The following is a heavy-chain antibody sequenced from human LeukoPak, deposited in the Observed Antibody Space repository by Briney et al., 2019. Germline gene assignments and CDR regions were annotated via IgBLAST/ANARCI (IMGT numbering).Heavy chain of an antibody. J-gene: IGHJ4*02. CDR1: GFTFSSYA. CDR3: AKGEHYYDSSGPFDY. CDR2: ISGSGGST. Sequence: GGSLRLSCAASGFTFSSYAMSWVRQAPGKGLEWVSAISGSGGSTYYADSVKGRFTISRDNSKNTLYLQMNSLRAEDTAVYYCAKGEHYYDSSGPFDYRGQGTLVTVSS. D-gene: IGHD3-22*01. V-gene: IGHV3-23*01.